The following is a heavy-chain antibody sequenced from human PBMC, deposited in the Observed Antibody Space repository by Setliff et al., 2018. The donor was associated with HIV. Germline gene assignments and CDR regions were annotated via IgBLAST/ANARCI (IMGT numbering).Heavy chain of an antibody. V-gene: IGHV4-59*05. Sequence: PSETLSLTCTVSGGSMTTHFWSWIRQPPGKGLEWIGSFHYSGSTSYNPSLKSRVAISVDTSKNQFSLKLSSVTAADTAVYYCARESTRSLDIWGQGTMVTVSS. CDR2: FHYSGST. CDR3: ARESTRSLDI. J-gene: IGHJ3*02. CDR1: GGSMTTHF.